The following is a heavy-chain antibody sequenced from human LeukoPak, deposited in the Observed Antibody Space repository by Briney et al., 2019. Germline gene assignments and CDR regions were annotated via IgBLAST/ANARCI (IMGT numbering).Heavy chain of an antibody. Sequence: PSDTLSLTCTVSGGSISSYYWSWIRQPPGKGLEWIGYIYYSGSTNYNPSLKSRVTISVDTSKNQFSLKLSSVTAADTAVYYCASGYYYYLDSGNYYYGMDVWGQGTTVTVSS. D-gene: IGHD3-22*01. J-gene: IGHJ6*02. CDR2: IYYSGST. CDR3: ASGYYYYLDSGNYYYGMDV. CDR1: GGSISSYY. V-gene: IGHV4-59*01.